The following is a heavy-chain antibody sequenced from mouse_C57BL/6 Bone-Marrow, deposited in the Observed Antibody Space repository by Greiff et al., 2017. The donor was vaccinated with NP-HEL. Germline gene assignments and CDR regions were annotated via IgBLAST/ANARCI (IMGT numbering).Heavy chain of an antibody. CDR3: TPYYYGSSHWYFDV. CDR1: GYTFTAYE. V-gene: IGHV1-15*01. J-gene: IGHJ1*03. D-gene: IGHD1-1*01. Sequence: QVQLKQSGAELVRPGASVTLSCKPSGYTFTAYEMHWVKQTPVHGLEWIGAIDPETGGPAYNQKFKGKAILTADKSSSTAYMELRSLTSEDSAVYYCTPYYYGSSHWYFDVWGTGTTVTVSS. CDR2: IDPETGGP.